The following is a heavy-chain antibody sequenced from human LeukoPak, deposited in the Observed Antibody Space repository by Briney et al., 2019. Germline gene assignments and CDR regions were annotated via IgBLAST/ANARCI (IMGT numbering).Heavy chain of an antibody. CDR1: GYSFTSYW. CDR2: IYPGDSDT. D-gene: IGHD3-10*01. Sequence: GESLKISCKGSGYSFTSYWIGWVRQMPGKGLEWMGIIYPGDSDTRYSPSFQGQVTISADKSISTAYLQWSSLKASDTAMYYCTRQPNLYYYYGSGRPFWFDPWGQGTLVTVSS. J-gene: IGHJ5*02. V-gene: IGHV5-51*01. CDR3: TRQPNLYYYYGSGRPFWFDP.